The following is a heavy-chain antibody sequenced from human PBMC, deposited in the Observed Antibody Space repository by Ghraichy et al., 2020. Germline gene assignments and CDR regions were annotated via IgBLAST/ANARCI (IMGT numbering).Heavy chain of an antibody. J-gene: IGHJ6*02. Sequence: GESLNISCVGSGFTLSSYSMNWVRQAPGKGLEWVSYITSSGRFISYADSVKGRFTVSRDNAQNSLYLQMKSLRDEDTAVYYCARGSTVVRYYYYDGMDVWGQGTTVTVPS. D-gene: IGHD4-23*01. CDR1: GFTLSSYS. CDR3: ARGSTVVRYYYYDGMDV. V-gene: IGHV3-48*02. CDR2: ITSSGRFI.